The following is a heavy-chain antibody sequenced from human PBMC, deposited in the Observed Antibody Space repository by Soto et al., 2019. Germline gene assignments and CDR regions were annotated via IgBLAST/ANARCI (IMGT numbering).Heavy chain of an antibody. CDR3: ARHIPYGDFDY. J-gene: IGHJ4*02. V-gene: IGHV4-59*08. Sequence: SSETLSLTCTVPGGSISSYYWSWIRQPPGKGLEWIGYIYYSGSTNYNPSLKSRVTISVDTSKNQFSLKLSSVTAADTAVYYCARHIPYGDFDYWGQGALVTVPS. CDR1: GGSISSYY. D-gene: IGHD4-17*01. CDR2: IYYSGST.